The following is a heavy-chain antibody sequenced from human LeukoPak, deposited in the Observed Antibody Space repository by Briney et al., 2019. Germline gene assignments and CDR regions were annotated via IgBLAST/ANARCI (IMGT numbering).Heavy chain of an antibody. V-gene: IGHV4-61*02. J-gene: IGHJ5*02. Sequence: KPSETLSLTCTVSGGSISSGSYYWSWIRQPAGKGLEWIGRIYTSGSTNCNPSLKSRVTISVDTSKNQFSLKLSSVTAADTAVYYCAGVWFGELSSWFDPWGQGTLVTVSS. CDR3: AGVWFGELSSWFDP. CDR2: IYTSGST. CDR1: GGSISSGSYY. D-gene: IGHD3-10*01.